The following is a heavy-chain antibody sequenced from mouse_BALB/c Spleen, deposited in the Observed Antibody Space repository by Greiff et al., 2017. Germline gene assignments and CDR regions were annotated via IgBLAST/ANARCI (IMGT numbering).Heavy chain of an antibody. CDR2: ISYSGST. J-gene: IGHJ4*01. Sequence: EVQLVESGPGLVKPSQSLSLTCTVTGYSITSDYAWNWIRQFPGNKLEWMGYISYSGSTSYNPSLKSRISITRDTSKNQFFLQLNSVTTEDTATYYCARRWLLRHYAMDYWGQGTSVTVSS. D-gene: IGHD2-3*01. CDR1: GYSITSDYA. CDR3: ARRWLLRHYAMDY. V-gene: IGHV3-2*02.